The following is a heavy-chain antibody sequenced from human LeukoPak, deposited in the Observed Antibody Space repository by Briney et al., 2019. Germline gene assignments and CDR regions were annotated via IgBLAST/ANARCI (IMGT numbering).Heavy chain of an antibody. D-gene: IGHD5-12*01. CDR3: ARGSTVDTVATPLKY. V-gene: IGHV1-8*01. CDR1: GYTFTSYD. CDR2: MDPNSGNT. Sequence: VASVTVSCKASGYTFTSYDINWVRQATGQGLEWMGWMDPNSGNTGYAQKFQGRVTMTRSTSISTAYMELSSLRSEDTAVYYCARGSTVDTVATPLKYWGPGTLVTVSS. J-gene: IGHJ4*02.